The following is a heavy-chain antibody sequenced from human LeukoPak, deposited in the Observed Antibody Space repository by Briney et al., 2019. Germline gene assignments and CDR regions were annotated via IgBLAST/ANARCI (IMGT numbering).Heavy chain of an antibody. CDR3: ARAETSGYYFERGFDP. V-gene: IGHV7-4-1*02. J-gene: IGHJ5*02. CDR2: INTNTGNP. Sequence: ASVKVSCKASGYTFTSYAMHWVRQAPGQRLEWMGWINTNTGNPTYAQGFTGRFVFSLDTSVSTAYLQISSLKAEDTAVYYCARAETSGYYFERGFDPWGQGTLVTVSS. D-gene: IGHD3-22*01. CDR1: GYTFTSYA.